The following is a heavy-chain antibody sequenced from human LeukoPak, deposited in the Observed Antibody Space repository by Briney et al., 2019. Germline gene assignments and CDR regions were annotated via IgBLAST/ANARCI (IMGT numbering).Heavy chain of an antibody. D-gene: IGHD3-9*01. Sequence: GESLKISCKGSGYSFTSYWIGWVRQMPGKGLEWMGIIYPGDSDTRYSPSFQGQVTISADKSISTAYLQWSSLKASDTAMYYCARGAHYDILTGYPDAFDIWGQGTMVTVSS. V-gene: IGHV5-51*01. J-gene: IGHJ3*02. CDR3: ARGAHYDILTGYPDAFDI. CDR1: GYSFTSYW. CDR2: IYPGDSDT.